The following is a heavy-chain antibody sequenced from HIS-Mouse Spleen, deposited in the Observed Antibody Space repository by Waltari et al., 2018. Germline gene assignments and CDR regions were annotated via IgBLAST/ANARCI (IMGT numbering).Heavy chain of an antibody. J-gene: IGHJ4*02. CDR3: AKEGGPYSGSYFDY. V-gene: IGHV3-30*18. CDR2: ISYDGSNK. Sequence: QVQLVESGGGVVQSGRSLRLSCAASGFLFTCYGLHWVRQAPGKGLEWVAVISYDGSNKYYADSVKGRFTISRDNSKNTLYLQMNSLRAEDTAVYYCAKEGGPYSGSYFDYWGQGTLVTVSS. CDR1: GFLFTCYG. D-gene: IGHD1-26*01.